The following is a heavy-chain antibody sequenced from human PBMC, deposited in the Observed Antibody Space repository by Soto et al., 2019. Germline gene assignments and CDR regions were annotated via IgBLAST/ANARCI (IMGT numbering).Heavy chain of an antibody. D-gene: IGHD2-2*01. CDR2: IYPGDPDT. CDR3: ARHARDCSSTSCYYNWFDP. J-gene: IGHJ5*02. V-gene: IGHV5-51*01. Sequence: GESLKISCKGSVYSFTSYWIGWVRQMPVKGLVWMGLIYPGDPDTRYSPSFQGQVTISADKSISTAYPQWSSLKASDTAIYYCARHARDCSSTSCYYNWFDPSGQGTLVTLSS. CDR1: VYSFTSYW.